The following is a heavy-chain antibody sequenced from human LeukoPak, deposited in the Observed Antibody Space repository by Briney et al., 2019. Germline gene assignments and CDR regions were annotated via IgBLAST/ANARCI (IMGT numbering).Heavy chain of an antibody. Sequence: SETLALTCSVSGGSISSSYWSWLRQSPRKGLEWIGYIYSTGSNYNPSLASRATISIDTSKSQFSLKLSSVTAAGTAVYYCARGGSYYQDNWARGTLVGVSS. J-gene: IGHJ4*02. V-gene: IGHV4-4*08. CDR3: ARGGSYYQDN. CDR2: IYSTGS. CDR1: GGSISSSY. D-gene: IGHD1-26*01.